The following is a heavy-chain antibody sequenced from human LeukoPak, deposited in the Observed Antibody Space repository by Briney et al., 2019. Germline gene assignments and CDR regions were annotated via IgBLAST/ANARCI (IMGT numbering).Heavy chain of an antibody. CDR2: IYHSGST. Sequence: SETLSLTCAVSGYSISSGYYWGWIRQPPGKGLEWIGSIYHSGSTYYNPSLKSRITISVDTSKNQFSLKLSSVTAADTAVYYCARITVVTPPGYWGQGTLATVSS. CDR1: GYSISSGYY. V-gene: IGHV4-38-2*01. CDR3: ARITVVTPPGY. J-gene: IGHJ4*02. D-gene: IGHD4-23*01.